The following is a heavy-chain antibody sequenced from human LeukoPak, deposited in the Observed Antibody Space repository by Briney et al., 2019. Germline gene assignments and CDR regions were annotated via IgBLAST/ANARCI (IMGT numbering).Heavy chain of an antibody. J-gene: IGHJ3*02. Sequence: GASVKVSCKASGCTFTSYDINWVRQATGQGLEWMGWMNPNSGNTGYAQKFQGRVTITRNTSISTAYMELSSLRSEDTAVYYCARARDWDDAFDIWGQGTMVTVSS. CDR2: MNPNSGNT. V-gene: IGHV1-8*03. CDR1: GCTFTSYD. CDR3: ARARDWDDAFDI. D-gene: IGHD3-9*01.